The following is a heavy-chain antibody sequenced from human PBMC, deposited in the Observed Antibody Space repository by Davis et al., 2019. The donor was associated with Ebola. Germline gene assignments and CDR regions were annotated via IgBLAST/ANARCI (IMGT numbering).Heavy chain of an antibody. V-gene: IGHV3-30*02. CDR3: ARKSGILGAYYFDY. Sequence: GGSLRLSCAASGFTFNIFDMHWVRQAPGRGLEWVAFVRSHGSDDHYADSVKGRFTISRDNSKNTLYLQMNSLRAEDTAVYYCARKSGILGAYYFDYWGQGTLVTVSS. J-gene: IGHJ4*02. D-gene: IGHD1-26*01. CDR2: VRSHGSDD. CDR1: GFTFNIFD.